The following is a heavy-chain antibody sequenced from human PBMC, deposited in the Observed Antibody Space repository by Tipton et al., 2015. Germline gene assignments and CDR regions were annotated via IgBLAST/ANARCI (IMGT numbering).Heavy chain of an antibody. V-gene: IGHV4-59*01. J-gene: IGHJ6*02. D-gene: IGHD5-24*01. CDR3: ARDLEHGMDV. CDR2: ISNTGNT. Sequence: TLSLTCNVSGGSITSYYLRWIRQPPGKGLEWIGYISNTGNTHYNPSLKNRVTISLDTSKNQFSLTLNSVTAADTAVYYCARDLEHGMDVWGPGTPVTVS. CDR1: GGSITSYY.